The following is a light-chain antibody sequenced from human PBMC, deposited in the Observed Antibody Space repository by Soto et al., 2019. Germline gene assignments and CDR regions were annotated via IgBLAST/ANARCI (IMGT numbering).Light chain of an antibody. CDR3: QQTNSFPLT. CDR1: QGISSW. J-gene: IGKJ4*02. Sequence: DIQMTQSPSSVSASVGDRVTITCRASQGISSWLAWYQQKPGKAPELLMFAASSLQSGVPSRFSGSGSGTEFILTISSVQPEDSATYYCQQTNSFPLTFGGGTMVDIK. CDR2: AAS. V-gene: IGKV1D-12*01.